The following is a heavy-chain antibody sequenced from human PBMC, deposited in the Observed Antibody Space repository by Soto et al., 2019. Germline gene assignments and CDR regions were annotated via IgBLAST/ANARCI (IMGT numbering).Heavy chain of an antibody. D-gene: IGHD6-6*01. Sequence: GESLKISCAASGFTFSSYWMHWVRQAPGKGLVWVSRINSDGSSTSYADSVKGRFTISRDNAKNTLYLQMNSLRAEDTAVYYCARASIAARPPYYYYYMDVWGKGTTVTVSS. CDR3: ARASIAARPPYYYYYMDV. CDR2: INSDGSST. CDR1: GFTFSSYW. J-gene: IGHJ6*03. V-gene: IGHV3-74*01.